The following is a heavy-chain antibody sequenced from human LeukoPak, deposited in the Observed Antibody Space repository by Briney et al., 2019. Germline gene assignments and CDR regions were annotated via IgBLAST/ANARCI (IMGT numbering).Heavy chain of an antibody. CDR3: AKDLILVLPAAYDY. V-gene: IGHV3-23*01. CDR1: GSFSSYV. D-gene: IGHD2-2*01. J-gene: IGHJ4*02. CDR2: LSASGGST. Sequence: GGSLRLSRAASGSFSSYVMTWVRQAPGRGLEWVSTLSASGGSTYYADSVKGRFTISRDNSKNTLYLQMSSLRAEDTAVYFCAKDLILVLPAAYDYWGQGTLVTVSS.